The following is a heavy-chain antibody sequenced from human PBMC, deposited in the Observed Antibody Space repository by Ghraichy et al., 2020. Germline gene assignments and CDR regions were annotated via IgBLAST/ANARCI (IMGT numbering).Heavy chain of an antibody. D-gene: IGHD3-16*01. CDR2: IYYSGST. CDR3: AAAPRSDYVWGSYRGRPWGFQH. CDR1: GGSISSGDYY. J-gene: IGHJ1*01. Sequence: SETLSLTCTVSGGSISSGDYYWSWIRQPPGKGLEWIGYIYYSGSTYYNPSLKSRVTISVDTSKNQFSLKLSSVTAADTAVYYCAAAPRSDYVWGSYRGRPWGFQHWGQGTLVTVSS. V-gene: IGHV4-30-4*01.